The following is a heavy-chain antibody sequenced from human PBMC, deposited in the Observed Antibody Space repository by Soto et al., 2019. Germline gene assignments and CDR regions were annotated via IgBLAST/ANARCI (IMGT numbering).Heavy chain of an antibody. CDR2: INPNSGGT. CDR1: GYTFTGYY. J-gene: IGHJ3*02. Sequence: QVQLVQSGAEVKKPGASVKVSCKASGYTFTGYYMHWVRQAPGQGLEWMGWINPNSGGTNYAQKCQGRVTMTRDTSISTAYMELSRLRSDDTAVYYCARWGQGGDAFDIWGQGTMVTVSS. CDR3: ARWGQGGDAFDI. D-gene: IGHD7-27*01. V-gene: IGHV1-2*02.